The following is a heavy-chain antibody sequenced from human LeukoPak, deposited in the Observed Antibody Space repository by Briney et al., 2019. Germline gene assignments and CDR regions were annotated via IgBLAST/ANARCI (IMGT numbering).Heavy chain of an antibody. D-gene: IGHD6-6*01. Sequence: ASVKVSCKASGYTFTGYYMHWVRQAPGQGLEWMGRINPNSGGTNYAQKFQGRVTMTRDTSITTAYMELSRLRSDDTAVYYCARYAYSSSFDYWGQGTLLTVPS. CDR1: GYTFTGYY. V-gene: IGHV1-2*06. CDR2: INPNSGGT. CDR3: ARYAYSSSFDY. J-gene: IGHJ4*02.